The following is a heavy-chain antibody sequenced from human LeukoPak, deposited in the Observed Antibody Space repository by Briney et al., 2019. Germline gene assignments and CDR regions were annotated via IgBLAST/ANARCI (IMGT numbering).Heavy chain of an antibody. CDR1: GGTFSSYA. CDR3: ARDNTFGVVLYYYYYGMDV. Sequence: ASVKVSCKASGGTFSSYAISWVRQAPGQGLEWMGRIIPILGIANYAQKFQGRVTITADKSTSTAYMELSGLRSEDTAVYYCARDNTFGVVLYYYYYGMDVWGQGTTVTVSS. V-gene: IGHV1-69*04. J-gene: IGHJ6*02. CDR2: IIPILGIA. D-gene: IGHD3-3*01.